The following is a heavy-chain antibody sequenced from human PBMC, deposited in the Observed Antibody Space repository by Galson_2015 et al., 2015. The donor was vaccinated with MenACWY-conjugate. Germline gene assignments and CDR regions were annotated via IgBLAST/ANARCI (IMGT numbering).Heavy chain of an antibody. Sequence: SLRLSCAASGFTFSIYSMNWVRQAPGKGLEWVSYIRSSSSTIYYADSVKGRFTISRDNARNSLYLQMNTLRDEDTAVYYCARVPGYSYGCYDWWGQGTLVTVSS. J-gene: IGHJ4*02. CDR1: GFTFSIYS. V-gene: IGHV3-48*02. CDR3: ARVPGYSYGCYDW. D-gene: IGHD5-18*01. CDR2: IRSSSSTI.